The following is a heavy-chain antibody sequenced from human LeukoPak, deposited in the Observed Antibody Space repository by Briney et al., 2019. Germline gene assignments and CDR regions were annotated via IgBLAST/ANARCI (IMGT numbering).Heavy chain of an antibody. D-gene: IGHD1-26*01. CDR1: GFTFSSYA. V-gene: IGHV3-23*01. Sequence: GGSLRLSCAASGFTFSSYAMSWVRQAPGKGLEWVSALSGSGSSTYYADSVKGRFTISRDNSKSTLYLQMNSLRAEDSAVYYCAKIGSYSVLGAYYFDSWGQGTLVTVSS. J-gene: IGHJ4*02. CDR2: LSGSGSST. CDR3: AKIGSYSVLGAYYFDS.